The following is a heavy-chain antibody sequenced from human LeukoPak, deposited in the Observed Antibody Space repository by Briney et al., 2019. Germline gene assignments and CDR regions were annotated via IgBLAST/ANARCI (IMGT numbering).Heavy chain of an antibody. CDR2: IYYSGST. Sequence: KTSETLSLTCTVSGGSISSYYWSWIRQPPGKGLEWIGYIYYSGSTNYNPSLKSRVTISVDTSKNQFSLKLSSVTAADTAVYYCARANYYGSASEIDYWGQGTLVTVSS. D-gene: IGHD3-10*01. V-gene: IGHV4-59*01. J-gene: IGHJ4*02. CDR3: ARANYYGSASEIDY. CDR1: GGSISSYY.